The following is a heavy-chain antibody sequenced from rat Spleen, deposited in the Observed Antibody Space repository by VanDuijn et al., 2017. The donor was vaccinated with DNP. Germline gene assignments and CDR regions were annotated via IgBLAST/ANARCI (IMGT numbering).Heavy chain of an antibody. D-gene: IGHD4-3*01. CDR2: IIYDGSRT. J-gene: IGHJ2*01. CDR1: GLPFRDYN. Sequence: EVQLVESGGGLIPPGRSLKVSCEASGLPFRDYNMAWVRQTPETGLEWVANIIYDGSRTHYRDSVKGRFTISRDNSKNILYLQMDSLRSEDTATYYCARDNSGFYYFDYWGQGVMVTVSS. V-gene: IGHV5S10*01. CDR3: ARDNSGFYYFDY.